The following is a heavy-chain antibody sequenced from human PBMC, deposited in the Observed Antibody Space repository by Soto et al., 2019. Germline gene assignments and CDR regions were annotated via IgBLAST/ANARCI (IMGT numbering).Heavy chain of an antibody. CDR1: GFTFRSYS. CDR2: ISSSSSYI. J-gene: IGHJ4*02. D-gene: IGHD3-9*01. V-gene: IGHV3-21*01. CDR3: ARALGDLRYFVSCLDY. Sequence: PGGSLRLSFAASGFTFRSYSMNWVRQAPGKGLDWVSSISSSSSYIYYEDSMKGRLTISRDNAKNSLYLQMNSLRAEDTAVYYCARALGDLRYFVSCLDYWGQGTLVTVYS.